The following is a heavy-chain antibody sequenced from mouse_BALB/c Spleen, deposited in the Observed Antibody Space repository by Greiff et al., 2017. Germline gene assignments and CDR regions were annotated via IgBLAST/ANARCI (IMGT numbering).Heavy chain of an antibody. Sequence: EVKVVESGGGLVQPGGSLKLSCAASGFTFSSYGMSWVRQTPDKRLELVATINSNGGSTYYPDSVKGRFTISRDNAKNTLYLQMSSLKSEDTAMYYCAREYYGSSGYFDYWGQGTTLTVSS. D-gene: IGHD1-1*01. CDR3: AREYYGSSGYFDY. V-gene: IGHV5-6-3*01. CDR2: INSNGGST. CDR1: GFTFSSYG. J-gene: IGHJ2*01.